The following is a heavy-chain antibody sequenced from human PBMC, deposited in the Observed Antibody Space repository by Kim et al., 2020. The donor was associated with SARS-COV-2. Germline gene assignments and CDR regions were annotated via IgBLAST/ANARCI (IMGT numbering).Heavy chain of an antibody. CDR1: GFTFSGSA. CDR2: IRSKANSYAT. CDR3: TSVHGPTLAFWDAFDI. J-gene: IGHJ3*02. V-gene: IGHV3-73*01. D-gene: IGHD3-3*02. Sequence: GGSLRLSCAASGFTFSGSAMHWVRQASGKGLEWVGRIRSKANSYATVYAASVKGRFTISRDDSKNTAYLQMNSLKTGDTAVYYCTSVHGPTLAFWDAFDIWGQGTMVTVSS.